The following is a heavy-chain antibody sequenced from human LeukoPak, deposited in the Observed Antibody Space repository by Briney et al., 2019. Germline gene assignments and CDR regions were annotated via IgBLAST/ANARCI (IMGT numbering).Heavy chain of an antibody. J-gene: IGHJ5*02. D-gene: IGHD4-11*01. CDR1: GYTLNDIS. V-gene: IGHV1-24*01. Sequence: ASVKVPCKISGYTLNDISVHWVRQPPGKGLEWMGGVDPDDGQRVYAQRFQGRVTMTEDTSTNTAYMELSRLRFEDTAVYFCAAVSGHYTLLDAWGQGALVTVST. CDR2: VDPDDGQR. CDR3: AAVSGHYTLLDA.